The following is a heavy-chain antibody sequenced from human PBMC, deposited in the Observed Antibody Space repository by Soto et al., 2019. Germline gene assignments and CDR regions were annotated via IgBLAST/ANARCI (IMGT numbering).Heavy chain of an antibody. CDR2: ITASGHNT. CDR1: GFTFSSYD. D-gene: IGHD3-22*01. CDR3: AKSRDSPMIVVVVTFDAFDI. V-gene: IGHV3-23*01. Sequence: PGGSLRRSCGGSGFTFSSYDMSWVRQAPGKGLEWVSTITASGHNTYYADSVKGRFTISRDNSKNSLYLQMNSLRAEDTAIYYCAKSRDSPMIVVVVTFDAFDICGQGTMLTVSS. J-gene: IGHJ3*02.